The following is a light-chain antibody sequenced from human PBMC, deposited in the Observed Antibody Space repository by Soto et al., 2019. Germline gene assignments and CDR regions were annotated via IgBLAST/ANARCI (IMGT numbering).Light chain of an antibody. CDR2: DAS. CDR3: HQRSDCHRP. CDR1: QSVFTY. Sequence: EIVLTQSPATLSLSPGERVSLSCRASQSVFTYLAWYQQKPGQAPRLLIYDASNRATGIPARFSGRGAETDFTITLSSLEKEDFEVYYWHQRSDCHRPFGQGTKV. J-gene: IGKJ1*01. V-gene: IGKV3-11*01.